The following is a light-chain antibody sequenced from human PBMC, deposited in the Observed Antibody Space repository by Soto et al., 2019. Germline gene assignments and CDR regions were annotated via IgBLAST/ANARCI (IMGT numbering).Light chain of an antibody. CDR1: QSISIW. CDR2: KTS. CDR3: QRCNGYSWT. J-gene: IGKJ1*01. V-gene: IGKV1-5*03. Sequence: DIHMTQSPSTLSASVGDRVTISCRASQSISIWLAWYQQKPGKAPNLLIYKTSSSETGVPSRFSGSGSGTEFTLTISSLQPDDFATYYCQRCNGYSWTFGQGTKVEVK.